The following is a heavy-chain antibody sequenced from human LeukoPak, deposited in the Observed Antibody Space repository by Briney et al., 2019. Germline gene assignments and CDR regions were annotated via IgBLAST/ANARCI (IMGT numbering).Heavy chain of an antibody. Sequence: TGGSLRLSCAASGFTFDDYAMHWVRQAPGKGLEWVSGISWNSGSIGYADSVKGRFTISRDNAKNSLYLQMNSLRAEDTALYYCAKESGWRGFDYWGQGTLVTVSS. CDR2: ISWNSGSI. CDR3: AKESGWRGFDY. J-gene: IGHJ4*02. D-gene: IGHD6-19*01. V-gene: IGHV3-9*01. CDR1: GFTFDDYA.